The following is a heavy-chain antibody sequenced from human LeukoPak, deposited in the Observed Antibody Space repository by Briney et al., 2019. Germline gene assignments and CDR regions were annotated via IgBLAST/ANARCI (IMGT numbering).Heavy chain of an antibody. J-gene: IGHJ4*02. CDR1: GFTFSNYG. CDR3: AKTVAGSFYFDY. V-gene: IGHV3-30*02. CDR2: IRYDGSNK. D-gene: IGHD6-19*01. Sequence: PGGSLRLSCAASGFTFSNYGIHWVRQAPGKGLQWATFIRYDGSNKYYADSVKGRFTISGDNSKNTLYLQMNSLRAEDTAVYYCAKTVAGSFYFDYWGQGTLVTVSS.